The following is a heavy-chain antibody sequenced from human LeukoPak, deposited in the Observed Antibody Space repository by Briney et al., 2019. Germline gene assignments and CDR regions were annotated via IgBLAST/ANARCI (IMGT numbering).Heavy chain of an antibody. CDR3: ANNYYFDY. CDR2: IYYNGST. CDR1: AGSISSYY. J-gene: IGHJ4*02. V-gene: IGHV4-59*08. Sequence: SETQSLTRTVSAGSISSYYWSWIRQPPRKGLEWIGYIYYNGSTNSNPSLKSRVTILVDTSRTQFSLKVTSVTAADTAVYYCANNYYFDYWGEGTLVAVSS. D-gene: IGHD1-1*01.